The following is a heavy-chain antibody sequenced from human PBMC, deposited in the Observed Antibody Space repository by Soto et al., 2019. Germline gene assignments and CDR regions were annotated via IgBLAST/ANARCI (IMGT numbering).Heavy chain of an antibody. D-gene: IGHD2-2*02. CDR1: GFTFSNYA. V-gene: IGHV3-23*05. Sequence: GGSLRLSCAASGFTFSNYAMAWVRQAPGKGLVWVSGLDKSGYSTYYVGSVKGRFSISRDNSRNTLYLQMNRLTAGHTAVYYLAKYTPTEHLGDYWVQGTLVTVSS. CDR2: LDKSGYST. J-gene: IGHJ4*02. CDR3: AKYTPTEHLGDY.